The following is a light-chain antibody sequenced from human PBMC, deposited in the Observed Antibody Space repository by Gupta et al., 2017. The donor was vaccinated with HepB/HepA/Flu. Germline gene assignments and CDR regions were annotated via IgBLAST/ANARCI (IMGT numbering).Light chain of an antibody. V-gene: IGKV1-27*01. CDR3: QKYDSAPLT. Sequence: DMQMTQTPSSLSASVGDRVTITCRASQDISAYLAWFQQKPGRVPKVLIYAASTLQSGVPSRFSGSGSGTDFTLTITSLQPEDFATYFCQKYDSAPLTFGPGTKVEIK. CDR1: QDISAY. J-gene: IGKJ3*01. CDR2: AAS.